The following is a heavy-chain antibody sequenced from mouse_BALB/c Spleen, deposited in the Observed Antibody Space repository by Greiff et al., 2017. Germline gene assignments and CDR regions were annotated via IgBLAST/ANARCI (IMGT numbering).Heavy chain of an antibody. V-gene: IGHV3-2*02. CDR1: GYSITSDYA. CDR3: ARDRYGNYDYFDY. Sequence: EVQRVESGPGLVKPSQSLSLTCTVTGYSITSDYAWNWIRQFPGNKLEWMGYISYSGSTSYNPSLKSRISITRDTSKNQFFLQLNSVTTEDTATYYCARDRYGNYDYFDYWGQGTTLTVSS. CDR2: ISYSGST. D-gene: IGHD2-10*02. J-gene: IGHJ2*01.